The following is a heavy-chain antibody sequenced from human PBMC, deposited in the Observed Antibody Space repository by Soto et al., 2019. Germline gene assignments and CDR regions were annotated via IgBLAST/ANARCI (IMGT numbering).Heavy chain of an antibody. V-gene: IGHV3-30*18. J-gene: IGHJ6*02. D-gene: IGHD2-2*01. CDR2: ISCDGSNK. CDR3: AKDHPVVPAYGMDV. CDR1: GFTCSCHG. Sequence: LRPSERGVGFTCSCHGTHCVRQAPGKGLEWVAVISCDGSNKYYADSVKGRFTISRDNSKNTLYLQMNSLRAEDTAVYYCAKDHPVVPAYGMDVWGQGTTVTVSS.